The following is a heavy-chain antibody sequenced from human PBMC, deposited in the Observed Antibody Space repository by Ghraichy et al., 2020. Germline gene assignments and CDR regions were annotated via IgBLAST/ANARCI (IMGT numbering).Heavy chain of an antibody. V-gene: IGHV3-53*01. CDR3: ARDLCSGGSCYSVFDY. CDR2: IYSGGST. J-gene: IGHJ4*02. D-gene: IGHD2-15*01. CDR1: GFTVSSNY. Sequence: LSLTCAASGFTVSSNYMSWVRQAPGKGLEWVSVIYSGGSTYYADSVKGRFTISRDNSKNTLYLQMNSLRAEDTAVYYCARDLCSGGSCYSVFDYWGQGTLVTVSS.